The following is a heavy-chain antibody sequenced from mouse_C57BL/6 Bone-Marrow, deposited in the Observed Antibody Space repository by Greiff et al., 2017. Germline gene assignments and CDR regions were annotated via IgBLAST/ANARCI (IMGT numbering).Heavy chain of an antibody. D-gene: IGHD1-2*01. J-gene: IGHJ2*01. CDR1: GFHIKDDY. CDR3: TTDTTALFDY. CDR2: IDPENGDT. Sequence: VQLQQSRAELVRPGASVKLSCTASGFHIKDDYMHWVKQRPEQGLEWIGWIDPENGDTEYASKFQGKATITADTASNTAYMQLSSLTSEDTAVYYFTTDTTALFDYWGQGTTLTVSS. V-gene: IGHV14-4*01.